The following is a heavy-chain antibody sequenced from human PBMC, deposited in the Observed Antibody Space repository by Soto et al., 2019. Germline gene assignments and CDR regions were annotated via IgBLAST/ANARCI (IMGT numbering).Heavy chain of an antibody. CDR3: ARVVPGAEAWFGP. V-gene: IGHV1-18*04. CDR2: ISAYNGNT. D-gene: IGHD2-2*01. Sequence: ASVNVSFKASGYTFTSYGISWVRQAPGQGLEWMGLISAYNGNTNYAQKLQGRVTMTTXXXXXXAXMXLXXXRADXTAVYYCARVVPGAEAWFGPWGEGTLVTVSS. CDR1: GYTFTSYG. J-gene: IGHJ5*02.